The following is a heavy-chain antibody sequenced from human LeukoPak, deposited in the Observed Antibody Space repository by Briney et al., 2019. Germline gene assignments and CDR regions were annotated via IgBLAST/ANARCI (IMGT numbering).Heavy chain of an antibody. CDR2: IYHSGST. V-gene: IGHV4-30-2*01. J-gene: IGHJ5*02. CDR1: GGSISSGGYS. D-gene: IGHD4-4*01. Sequence: PSQTLSLTCAVSGGSISSGGYSWSWIRQPPGKGLEWIGYIYHSGSTYYNPSLKSRVTISVDRSKNQFSLKLSSVTAADTVVYYCARAVFATVTKGGQKNWFDPWGQGTLVTVSS. CDR3: ARAVFATVTKGGQKNWFDP.